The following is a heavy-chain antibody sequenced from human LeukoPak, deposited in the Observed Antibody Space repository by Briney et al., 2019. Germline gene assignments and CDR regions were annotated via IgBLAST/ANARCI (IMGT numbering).Heavy chain of an antibody. D-gene: IGHD5-18*01. CDR3: AREDTAMKYFDY. CDR1: GFTFSSYT. Sequence: PGRSLRLSCAASGFTFSSYTMHWVRQAPGKGLEWVAVISYDGSNKYYADSVKGRFTLSRDNSKNTLYLQMNSLRAEDTAVYYCAREDTAMKYFDYWGQGTLVTVSS. V-gene: IGHV3-30*04. CDR2: ISYDGSNK. J-gene: IGHJ4*02.